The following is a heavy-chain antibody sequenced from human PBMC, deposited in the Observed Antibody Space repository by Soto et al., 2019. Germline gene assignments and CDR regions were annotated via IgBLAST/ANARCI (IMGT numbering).Heavy chain of an antibody. D-gene: IGHD3-22*01. V-gene: IGHV4-39*01. CDR1: GGSISSSSYY. CDR3: ARLGDYDSSGYFSY. CDR2: SYYSGST. Sequence: QLQLQESGPGLVKPSETLSLTCTVSGGSISSSSYYWGWIRQPPGKGLEWIGSSYYSGSTYYNPSLKSRVTISVDTSKNQFSLRLSSVTAADTAVYYCARLGDYDSSGYFSYWGQGPLVTVSS. J-gene: IGHJ4*02.